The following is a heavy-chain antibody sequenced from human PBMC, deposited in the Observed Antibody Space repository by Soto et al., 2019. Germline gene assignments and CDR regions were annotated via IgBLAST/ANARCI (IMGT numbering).Heavy chain of an antibody. V-gene: IGHV1-3*01. CDR1: GYTFTSYG. CDR3: VRRHVSATGIDWFDP. CDR2: INAANGDT. J-gene: IGHJ5*02. D-gene: IGHD6-13*01. Sequence: ASVKVSCKASGYTFTSYGIHWVRQAPGQRLEWMGWINAANGDTKYSPKFQGRVTIARDTSASTAYMELSSLRSEDTAVYYCVRRHVSATGIDWFDPWGQGTLVTVSS.